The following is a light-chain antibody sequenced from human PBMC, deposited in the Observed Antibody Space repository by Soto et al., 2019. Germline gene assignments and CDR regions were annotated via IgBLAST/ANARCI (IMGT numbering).Light chain of an antibody. CDR3: QQRSNLLLT. CDR1: QSVRSF. J-gene: IGKJ4*01. CDR2: DTS. Sequence: EIVLTQSPATLSLSPGERATLSCRASQSVRSFLAWYQQKPGQAPRLLIYDTSNRATDIPARFSGSGSGTDFTLTISSLEPEDFAVYYCQQRSNLLLTFGGGTKVEIK. V-gene: IGKV3-11*01.